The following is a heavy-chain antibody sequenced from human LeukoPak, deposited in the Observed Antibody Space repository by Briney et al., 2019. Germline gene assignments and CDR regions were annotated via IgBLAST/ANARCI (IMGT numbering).Heavy chain of an antibody. CDR3: ARGGLYDSSGYYYPNDY. J-gene: IGHJ4*02. Sequence: GGSLRLSCAASGFTFSSYSMNWVRQAPGKGLEWVSSISSSSSYIYYADSVKGRFTISRDNAKNSLYLQMNSLRAEDTALYHCARGGLYDSSGYYYPNDYWGQGTLVTVSS. CDR2: ISSSSSYI. CDR1: GFTFSSYS. D-gene: IGHD3-22*01. V-gene: IGHV3-21*03.